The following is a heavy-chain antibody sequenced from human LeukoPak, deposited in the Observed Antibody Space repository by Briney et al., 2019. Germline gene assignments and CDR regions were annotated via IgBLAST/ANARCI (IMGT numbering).Heavy chain of an antibody. CDR2: ISSSSSYL. V-gene: IGHV3-21*01. J-gene: IGHJ4*02. CDR1: VFTFSNYN. Sequence: GGSLRLSCAASVFTFSNYNINCVRQAPGKGLEWVSSISSSSSYLYYADSVKGRFNISRDNTKNSLYLQMNSLRAEDTAVYYCARDSPYGTAGYWGQGTLVTVSS. CDR3: ARDSPYGTAGY. D-gene: IGHD2-8*02.